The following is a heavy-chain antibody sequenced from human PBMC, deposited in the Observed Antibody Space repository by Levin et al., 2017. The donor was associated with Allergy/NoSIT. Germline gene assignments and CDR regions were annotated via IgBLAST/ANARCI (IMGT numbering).Heavy chain of an antibody. CDR2: ISYDGSNK. CDR1: GFTFSSYA. CDR3: ARDSRPPRSGGSWLPYY. D-gene: IGHD2-15*01. Sequence: GGSLRLSCAASGFTFSSYAMHWVRQAPGKGLEWVAVISYDGSNKYYADSVKGRFTISRDNSKNTLYLQMNSLRAEDTAVYYCARDSRPPRSGGSWLPYYWGQGTLVTVSS. J-gene: IGHJ4*02. V-gene: IGHV3-30-3*01.